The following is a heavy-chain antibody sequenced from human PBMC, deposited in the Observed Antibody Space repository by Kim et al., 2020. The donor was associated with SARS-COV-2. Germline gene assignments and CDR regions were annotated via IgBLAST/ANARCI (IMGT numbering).Heavy chain of an antibody. V-gene: IGHV4-39*01. D-gene: IGHD3-10*01. CDR2: IYYSGST. J-gene: IGHJ5*02. CDR1: GGSISSSSYY. Sequence: SETLSLTCTVSGGSISSSSYYWGWIRQPPGKGLEWIGSIYYSGSTYYNPSLKSRVTISVDTSKNQFSLKLSSVTAADTAVYYCARRVRITMVRGVPRGYNWFDPWGQGTLVTVSS. CDR3: ARRVRITMVRGVPRGYNWFDP.